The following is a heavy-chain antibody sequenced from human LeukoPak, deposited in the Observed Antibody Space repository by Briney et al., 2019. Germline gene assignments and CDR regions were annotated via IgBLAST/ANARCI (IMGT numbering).Heavy chain of an antibody. Sequence: PGGSLRLSCVAPGFTFSSYAMSRVRQTPAKGLDWVAGVSPSGGRTIYADSAEGRFAISRDNSNDTVYLQLSSLRAEDSALYYCAKVRGVYCSSPACYYYDAWGQGTPVTVSS. CDR1: GFTFSSYA. J-gene: IGHJ4*02. CDR3: AKVRGVYCSSPACYYYDA. D-gene: IGHD2-2*01. CDR2: VSPSGGRT. V-gene: IGHV3-23*01.